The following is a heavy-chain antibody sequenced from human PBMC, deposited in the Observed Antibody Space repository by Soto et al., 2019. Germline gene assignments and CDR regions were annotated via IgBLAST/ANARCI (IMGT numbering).Heavy chain of an antibody. D-gene: IGHD2-2*01. J-gene: IGHJ6*02. CDR1: GGTFSSYA. CDR2: IIPISGTA. V-gene: IGHV1-69*01. CDR3: ARSQGSSTSLEIYYYYYYGMDV. Sequence: QVQLVQSGAEVKKPGSSVKVSCKASGGTFSSYAISWVRQAPGQGLEWMGGIIPISGTANYAQKLQGRVTITADESTSTAYMELSSLRSEDTDVYYCARSQGSSTSLEIYYYYYYGMDVWGQGTTVTVSS.